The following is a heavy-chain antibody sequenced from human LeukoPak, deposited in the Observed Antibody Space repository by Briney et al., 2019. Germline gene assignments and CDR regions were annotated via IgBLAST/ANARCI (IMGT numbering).Heavy chain of an antibody. Sequence: GGSLRLSCAASGFTFSSYSMNWVRQAPGKGLGWVSVIYSGGDTYYADAVKGRFTISRDNSKNMIYLEMTSLKAEDTAVYYCAKERNLEIAVAGTIFDYWGQGTLVTVSS. CDR3: AKERNLEIAVAGTIFDY. J-gene: IGHJ4*02. V-gene: IGHV3-66*01. D-gene: IGHD6-19*01. CDR1: GFTFSSYS. CDR2: IYSGGDT.